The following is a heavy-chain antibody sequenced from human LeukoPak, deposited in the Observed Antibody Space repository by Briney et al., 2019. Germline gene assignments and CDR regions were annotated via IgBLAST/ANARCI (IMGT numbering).Heavy chain of an antibody. Sequence: SGGSLRLSCAASGFTFSNAWMSWVRQAPGKGLEWVGRIKSKTDGGTTDYAAPVKGRFTISRDDSKNTLYLQMNSLKTEDTAVYYCTTEPADYIVVVPAAIWDYYYYMDVWGKGTTVTVSS. V-gene: IGHV3-15*01. J-gene: IGHJ6*03. CDR3: TTEPADYIVVVPAAIWDYYYYMDV. D-gene: IGHD2-2*01. CDR2: IKSKTDGGTT. CDR1: GFTFSNAW.